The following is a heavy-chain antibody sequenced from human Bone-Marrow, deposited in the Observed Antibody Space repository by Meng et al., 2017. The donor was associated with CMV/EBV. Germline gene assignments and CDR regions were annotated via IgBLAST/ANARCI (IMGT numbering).Heavy chain of an antibody. CDR3: AKDTYCSSTSCYSYYYYYGMDV. CDR2: IRYDGSNK. J-gene: IGHJ6*02. V-gene: IGHV3-30*02. CDR1: GFTFSSYG. D-gene: IGHD2-2*01. Sequence: GESLKISCAASGFTFSSYGMHWVRQAPGKGLEWVAFIRYDGSNKYYADSVKGRFTISRDNSKNTLYLQMNSLRAEDTAVYYCAKDTYCSSTSCYSYYYYYGMDVWGQGTTVTASS.